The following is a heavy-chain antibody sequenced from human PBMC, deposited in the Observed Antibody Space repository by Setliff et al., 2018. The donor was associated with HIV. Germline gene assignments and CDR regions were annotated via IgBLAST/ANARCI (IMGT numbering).Heavy chain of an antibody. CDR1: GDSMSGYY. D-gene: IGHD7-27*01. CDR2: IHTSGST. CDR3: ARAPTGELDF. V-gene: IGHV4-4*08. Sequence: PSETLSLTCAVSGDSMSGYYWSWIRQPPGKKLEWIGYIHTSGSTNYNPSLKSRVTISLDTSNDRFSLRLSSVTAADTAVYYCARAPTGELDFWGQGTQVTVSS. J-gene: IGHJ4*02.